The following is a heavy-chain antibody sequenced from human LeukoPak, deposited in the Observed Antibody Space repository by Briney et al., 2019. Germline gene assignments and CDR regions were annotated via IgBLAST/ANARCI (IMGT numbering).Heavy chain of an antibody. CDR3: ARGMRYYDFWSGTPQDYYYYYMDV. V-gene: IGHV1-8*03. D-gene: IGHD3-3*01. CDR1: GYTFTSYD. Sequence: ASVKVSCKASGYTFTSYDINWVRPATGQGLEWMGWMNPNSGNTGYAQKFQGRVTITRNTSISTAYMELSSLRSEDTAVYYCARGMRYYDFWSGTPQDYYYYYMDVWGKGTTVTVSS. J-gene: IGHJ6*03. CDR2: MNPNSGNT.